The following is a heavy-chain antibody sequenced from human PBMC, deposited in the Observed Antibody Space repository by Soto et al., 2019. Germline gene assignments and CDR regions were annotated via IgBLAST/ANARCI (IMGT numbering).Heavy chain of an antibody. CDR2: MNPNSGNT. V-gene: IGHV1-8*01. Sequence: ASVKVSCKASGYTFTSNDINWVRQATGQGLEWMGWMNPNSGNTGYAQKFQGRVTMTRNTSISTAYMKLSSLRSEDTAVYYCARGVVPAAIDAFDIWGQGTMVTVSS. CDR3: ARGVVPAAIDAFDI. CDR1: GYTFTSND. D-gene: IGHD2-2*01. J-gene: IGHJ3*02.